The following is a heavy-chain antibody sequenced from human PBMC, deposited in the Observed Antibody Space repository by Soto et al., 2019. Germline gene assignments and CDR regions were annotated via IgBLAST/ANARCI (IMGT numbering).Heavy chain of an antibody. CDR1: SGSLSGYY. CDR3: ASRGSKKFGGVTVVRY. D-gene: IGHD3-16*02. J-gene: IGHJ4*02. Sequence: SETLSLTCAVYSGSLSGYYWSWIRQPPGKGLEWIGEINHSGSTNYNPSLKSRVTILVDTSKNQFSLKLSSVTAADTAVYYCASRGSKKFGGVTVVRYWGQGTLVTVSS. CDR2: INHSGST. V-gene: IGHV4-34*01.